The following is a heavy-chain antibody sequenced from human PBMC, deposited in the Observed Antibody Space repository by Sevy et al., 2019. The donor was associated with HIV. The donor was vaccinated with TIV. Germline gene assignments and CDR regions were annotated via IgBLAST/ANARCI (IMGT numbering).Heavy chain of an antibody. CDR2: ISGTGANT. V-gene: IGHV3-23*01. CDR1: GFTFRNFA. D-gene: IGHD6-25*01. CDR3: AKGPIAASGPATFDV. Sequence: GGSLRLSCAASGFTFRNFAMSWVRQAPGKGLEWVSTISGTGANTYYADSVKGRFTISRDNSKNTLDLQLNSLRAEDTAIYFCAKGPIAASGPATFDVWGQGTMVTVSS. J-gene: IGHJ3*01.